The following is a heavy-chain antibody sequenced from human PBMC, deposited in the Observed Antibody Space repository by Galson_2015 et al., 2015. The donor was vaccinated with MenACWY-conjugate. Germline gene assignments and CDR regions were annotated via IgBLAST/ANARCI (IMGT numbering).Heavy chain of an antibody. V-gene: IGHV3-23*01. CDR3: AKQPSTVTTESSWHWYFDL. CDR1: GFTFSTYA. D-gene: IGHD4-17*01. J-gene: IGHJ2*01. Sequence: LRLSCAASGFTFSTYAMSWVRQAPGKGLEWVSSISGSGRTTYYADSVKGRFTISRDNSKNTLYLQMNSLRAEDTAVYYCAKQPSTVTTESSWHWYFDLWGRGTLVTVSS. CDR2: ISGSGRTT.